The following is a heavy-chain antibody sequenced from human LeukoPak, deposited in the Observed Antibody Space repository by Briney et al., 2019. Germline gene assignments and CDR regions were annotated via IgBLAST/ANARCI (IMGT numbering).Heavy chain of an antibody. CDR2: INHSGST. Sequence: SETLSLTCAVYGGSFSGYYWSWIRQPPGKGLEWIGEINHSGSTNYNPSLKSRVTISVDTSKNQFSLKLSSVTAADTAVYYCARLVRGANDYGDYVPLYYYYGMDVWGQGTTVTVSS. D-gene: IGHD4-17*01. CDR3: ARLVRGANDYGDYVPLYYYYGMDV. J-gene: IGHJ6*02. V-gene: IGHV4-34*01. CDR1: GGSFSGYY.